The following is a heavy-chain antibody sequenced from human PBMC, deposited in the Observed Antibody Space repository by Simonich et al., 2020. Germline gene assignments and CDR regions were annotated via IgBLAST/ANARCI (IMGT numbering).Heavy chain of an antibody. J-gene: IGHJ3*02. V-gene: IGHV1-2*02. CDR3: ARVRFEAFDI. CDR2: VNPNRGGT. Sequence: QVQLVQSGAEVKKPGASVKVSCKASGYTFTGYYMHWVRQAPGQGLGWMGWVNPNRGGTNYAQKFEGRVTMTRDTSISTAYMELSRLRSDDTAVYYCARVRFEAFDIWGQGTMVTVSS. CDR1: GYTFTGYY.